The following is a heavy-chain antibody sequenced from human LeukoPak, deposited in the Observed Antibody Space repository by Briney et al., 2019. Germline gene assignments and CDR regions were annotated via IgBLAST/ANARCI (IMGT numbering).Heavy chain of an antibody. V-gene: IGHV3-23*01. J-gene: IGHJ6*02. D-gene: IGHD2-15*01. CDR2: ISGSGGST. CDR1: GFTFSSYA. CDR3: AKDLRYYSGGSCYGDLHYYGMDV. Sequence: GGSLRLSCAASGFTFSSYAMSWVRQAPGKGLEWVSAISGSGGSTYYADSVKGRFTISRDNSKNTLYLQMNSLRAEDTAVYYCAKDLRYYSGGSCYGDLHYYGMDVWGQGTTVTVSS.